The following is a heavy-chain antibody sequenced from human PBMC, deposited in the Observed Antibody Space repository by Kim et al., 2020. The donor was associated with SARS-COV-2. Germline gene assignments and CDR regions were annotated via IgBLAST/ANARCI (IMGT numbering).Heavy chain of an antibody. CDR3: ALRGDYPRDFDY. D-gene: IGHD4-17*01. V-gene: IGHV2-5*01. Sequence: RYSPSLKSRLTITKDTSKNQVVLTMTNMDPVDTATYYCALRGDYPRDFDYWGQGTLVTVSS. J-gene: IGHJ4*02.